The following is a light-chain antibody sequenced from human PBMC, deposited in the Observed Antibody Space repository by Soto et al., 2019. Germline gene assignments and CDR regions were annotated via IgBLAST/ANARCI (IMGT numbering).Light chain of an antibody. J-gene: IGKJ1*01. V-gene: IGKV3-20*01. CDR3: QQYSSTFWT. CDR1: QSISSSY. Sequence: IVLTQSPGTLSLSPGERTTLSCRASQSISSSYLAWYQQKPGQAPRLLVYGSSSRATGIPDRFSGSGSGTDFTLTISRLEPEDFALYYCQQYSSTFWTLGQGTKLDIK. CDR2: GSS.